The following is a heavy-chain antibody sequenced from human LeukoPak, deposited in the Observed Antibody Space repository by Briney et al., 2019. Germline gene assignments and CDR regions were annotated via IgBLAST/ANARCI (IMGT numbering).Heavy chain of an antibody. D-gene: IGHD4/OR15-4a*01. V-gene: IGHV4-31*03. CDR2: IYYSGST. CDR1: GVSISSGGYY. J-gene: IGHJ4*02. CDR3: ARGSAMVTQGLDY. Sequence: PSETLSLTCTVSGVSISSGGYYWSWIRQRPGKGLEWIGYIYYSGSTYYNPSLKSRVTISVDTSKNQFSLKLSSVTAADTAVYYCARGSAMVTQGLDYWGQGTLVTVSS.